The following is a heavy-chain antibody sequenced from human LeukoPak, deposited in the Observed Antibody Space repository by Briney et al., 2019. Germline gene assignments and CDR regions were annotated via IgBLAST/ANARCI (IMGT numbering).Heavy chain of an antibody. Sequence: SETLSLTCTVSGGSISSSSYYWGWIRQPPGKGLEWIGYIHSSGSPNYNPSLKSRVTISVDTSKNHFSLNLSSVTAADTAVYYCARGGSPFCISPSCQGAFDSWGQGTLVTVSS. J-gene: IGHJ4*02. CDR3: ARGGSPFCISPSCQGAFDS. CDR1: GGSISSSSYY. V-gene: IGHV4-61*03. D-gene: IGHD2-2*01. CDR2: IHSSGSP.